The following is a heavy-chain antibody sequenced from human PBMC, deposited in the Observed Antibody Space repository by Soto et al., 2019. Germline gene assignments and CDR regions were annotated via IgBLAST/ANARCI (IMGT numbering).Heavy chain of an antibody. V-gene: IGHV3-30-3*01. CDR1: GFTFSSYA. CDR2: ISYDGSNK. Sequence: QVQLVESGGGVVQPGRSLRLSCAASGFTFSSYAMHWVRQAPGKGLEWVAVISYDGSNKYYADSVKGRFTISRDNSKNTLYVQMNSLRAEDTAVYYCARDRGSKSYYYDGMDVWGQGTTVTVSS. J-gene: IGHJ6*02. D-gene: IGHD2-2*01. CDR3: ARDRGSKSYYYDGMDV.